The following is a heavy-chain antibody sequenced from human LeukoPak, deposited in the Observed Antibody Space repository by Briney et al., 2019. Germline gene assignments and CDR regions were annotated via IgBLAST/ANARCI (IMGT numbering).Heavy chain of an antibody. J-gene: IGHJ3*02. Sequence: SETLSLTCTVSGGSISSYYWSWIRQPPGKGLEWIGYIYYSGSTNYNPSLKSRVTISVDTSKNQFSLKLSSVTAADTAVYYCARDPPGYCSSTSCYGAFDIWGQGTMVTVSS. CDR1: GGSISSYY. V-gene: IGHV4-59*01. D-gene: IGHD2-2*01. CDR2: IYYSGST. CDR3: ARDPPGYCSSTSCYGAFDI.